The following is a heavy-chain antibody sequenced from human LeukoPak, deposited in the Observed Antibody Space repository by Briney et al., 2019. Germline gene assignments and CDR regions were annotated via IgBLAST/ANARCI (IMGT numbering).Heavy chain of an antibody. CDR2: IYRGGST. V-gene: IGHV3-66*01. J-gene: IGHJ4*02. D-gene: IGHD6-13*01. Sequence: GGSLRLSCAASGFTVISNYMSWVRQAQGKGLEWVSVIYRGGSTYYADSVKGRFNISRDNSKNTLYLQMNSLRAEDTAVYYCASSWQQLGNFDYWGQGTLVTVSS. CDR1: GFTVISNY. CDR3: ASSWQQLGNFDY.